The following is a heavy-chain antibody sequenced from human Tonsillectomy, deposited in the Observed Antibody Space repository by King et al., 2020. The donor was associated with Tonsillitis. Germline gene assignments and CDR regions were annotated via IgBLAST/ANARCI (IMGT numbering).Heavy chain of an antibody. CDR3: ANSLGAAGYGGGWYFDL. V-gene: IGHV3-53*04. J-gene: IGHJ2*01. CDR2: IYSGGST. D-gene: IGHD6-13*01. CDR1: GFTVSSNY. Sequence: VQLVESGGGLVQPGGSLRLSCAASGFTVSSNYMSWVRQAPGKGLEWVSVIYSGGSTYYADSVKGRFTISRHNSKNTLYLQMNSLRAEDTAVYYCANSLGAAGYGGGWYFDLWGRGTLVTVSS.